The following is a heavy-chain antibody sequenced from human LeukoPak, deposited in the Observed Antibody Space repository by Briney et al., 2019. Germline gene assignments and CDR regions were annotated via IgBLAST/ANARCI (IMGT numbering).Heavy chain of an antibody. CDR2: MSPNSGNT. CDR1: GYTFTSYD. CDR3: ARGLFPSDSSGWYGHNYYYYGMDV. J-gene: IGHJ6*02. Sequence: ASVKVSCKASGYTFTSYDINWVRQATGQGLEWMGWMSPNSGNTGYAQKFQGRVTMTRNTSISTAYMELSSLRSEDTAVYYCARGLFPSDSSGWYGHNYYYYGMDVWGQGTTVTVSS. V-gene: IGHV1-8*01. D-gene: IGHD6-19*01.